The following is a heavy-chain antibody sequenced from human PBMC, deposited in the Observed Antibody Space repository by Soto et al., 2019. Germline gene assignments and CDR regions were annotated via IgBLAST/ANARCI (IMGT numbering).Heavy chain of an antibody. CDR1: GFTFGGSA. CDR3: TSPNCSGGSCSAFDI. V-gene: IGHV3-73*01. CDR2: IRSKANSYAT. D-gene: IGHD2-15*01. J-gene: IGHJ3*02. Sequence: GGSLRLSCAASGFTFGGSAMHWVRQASGKGLEWVGRIRSKANSYATAYAASVKGRFTISRDDSKNTAYLQMNSLKTEDTAVYYCTSPNCSGGSCSAFDIWGQGTMVTVSS.